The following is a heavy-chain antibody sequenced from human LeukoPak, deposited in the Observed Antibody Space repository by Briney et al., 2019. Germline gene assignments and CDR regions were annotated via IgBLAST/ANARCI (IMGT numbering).Heavy chain of an antibody. V-gene: IGHV3-23*01. D-gene: IGHD3-10*01. CDR3: AKSVYHSGNY. J-gene: IGHJ4*02. CDR1: GFTISTYG. Sequence: GGSLRLSCAASGFTISTYGMSWVRQASGKGLEWVSSISGGTTYYADSVKGRFTISRDNSKNTVSLQMNSLRAEDTAVYYCAKSVYHSGNYWGQGTLVTVSS. CDR2: ISGGTT.